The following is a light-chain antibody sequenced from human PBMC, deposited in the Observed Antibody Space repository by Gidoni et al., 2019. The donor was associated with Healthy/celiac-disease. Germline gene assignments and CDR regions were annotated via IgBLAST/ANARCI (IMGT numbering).Light chain of an antibody. CDR3: QQYNSDPWT. V-gene: IGKV1-5*01. J-gene: IGKJ1*01. CDR1: QSISSW. Sequence: IQMTQSPSTLSASVGDRVTISRRASQSISSWLAWYQQKPGKARKLLIYDACSLESGVPSMCSGSGAGTEFILIISRVQPDDFANYYWQQYNSDPWTFGEGTKVEIK. CDR2: DAC.